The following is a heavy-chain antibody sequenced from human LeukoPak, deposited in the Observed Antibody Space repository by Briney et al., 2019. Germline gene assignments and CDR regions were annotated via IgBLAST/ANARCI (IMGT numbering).Heavy chain of an antibody. CDR1: GGTFSSYA. V-gene: IGHV1-69*13. CDR2: IIPIFGTA. CDR3: ARTTRIAAAGYVY. D-gene: IGHD6-13*01. Sequence: SVKVSCKASGGTFSSYAISWVRQAPGQGLEWMGGIIPIFGTANYAQKFQGRVTITADESTSTAYMELSSLGSEDTAVYYCARTTRIAAAGYVYWGQGTLVTVSS. J-gene: IGHJ4*02.